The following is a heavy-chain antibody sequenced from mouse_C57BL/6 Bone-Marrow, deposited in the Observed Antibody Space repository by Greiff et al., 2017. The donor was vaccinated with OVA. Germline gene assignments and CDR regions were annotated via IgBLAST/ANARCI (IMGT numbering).Heavy chain of an antibody. CDR1: GYTFTSYW. CDR3: ASPYYVLFAY. D-gene: IGHD1-1*02. CDR2: INPSSGYT. J-gene: IGHJ3*01. Sequence: VQLSCKASGYTFTSYWMHWVKQRPGQGLEWIGYINPSSGYTKYNQKFKDKATLTADKSSSTAYMQLSSLTYEDSAVYYCASPYYVLFAYWGQGTLVTVSA. V-gene: IGHV1-7*01.